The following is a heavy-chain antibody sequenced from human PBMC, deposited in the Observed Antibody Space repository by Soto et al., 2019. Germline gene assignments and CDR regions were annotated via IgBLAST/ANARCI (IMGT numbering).Heavy chain of an antibody. CDR2: IIPIFGTA. J-gene: IGHJ4*02. V-gene: IGHV1-69*12. Sequence: QIQLVQSGAEVKKPGSSVKVSCKASGGTFSSYAISWVRQAPGQGLEWMGGIIPIFGTANYAQKFQGRVTITADESTSTAYMELSSLRSEDTAVYYCARAASYGSGSYYKDGPSDYWGQGTLVTVSS. CDR1: GGTFSSYA. CDR3: ARAASYGSGSYYKDGPSDY. D-gene: IGHD3-10*01.